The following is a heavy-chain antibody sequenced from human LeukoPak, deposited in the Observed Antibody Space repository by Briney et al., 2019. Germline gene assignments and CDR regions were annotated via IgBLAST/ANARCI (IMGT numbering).Heavy chain of an antibody. CDR3: AKLGSYHDF. D-gene: IGHD1-26*01. CDR2: IHTSGGS. V-gene: IGHV4-4*09. Sequence: SETLSLTCTVSGASISHYYWSWIRQTPAKGLEWMGHIHTSGGSSPYPSLKSRLTMSIDTSRNQFSLKLTSVTAADTAVYFCAKLGSYHDFWGQGALVTVSS. J-gene: IGHJ4*02. CDR1: GASISHYY.